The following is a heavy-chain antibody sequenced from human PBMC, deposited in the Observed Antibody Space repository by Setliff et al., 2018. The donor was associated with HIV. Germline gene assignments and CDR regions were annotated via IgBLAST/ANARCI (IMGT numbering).Heavy chain of an antibody. D-gene: IGHD3-3*01. J-gene: IGHJ6*04. V-gene: IGHV5-51*01. Sequence: GESLKISCKGSGYSSTNYLIAWVRHMPGRGLEWMGIIYPGDSDTRYSPSFQGQVTISADRSITTAYLQWSSLTASDTTTYYCIRQSFAVVRTTRVLGCVAVDWGKGTTVTVSS. CDR2: IYPGDSDT. CDR3: IRQSFAVVRTTRVLGCVAVD. CDR1: GYSSTNYL.